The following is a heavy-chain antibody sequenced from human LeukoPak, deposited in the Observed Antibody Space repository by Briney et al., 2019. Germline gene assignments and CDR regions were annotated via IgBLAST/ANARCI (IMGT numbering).Heavy chain of an antibody. CDR3: AKAEYCSSISCYSSRVDY. CDR1: GFTFSSYA. Sequence: GGSLRLSCAASGFTFSSYAMSWVRQAPGKGLEWVSTISGSGGSTYYADSVKGRFTISRDNYKNTLYLQMNSLRAEDTAVYYCAKAEYCSSISCYSSRVDYWGQGTLVTVSS. CDR2: ISGSGGST. V-gene: IGHV3-23*01. J-gene: IGHJ4*02. D-gene: IGHD2-2*01.